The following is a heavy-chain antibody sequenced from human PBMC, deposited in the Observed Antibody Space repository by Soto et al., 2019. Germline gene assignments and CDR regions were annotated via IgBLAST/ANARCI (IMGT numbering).Heavy chain of an antibody. J-gene: IGHJ5*02. CDR3: SRGVAVAAYTALDL. CDR2: ISSGTNYV. CDR1: GFSFTNYE. Sequence: EEELMESGGGFQQPGGSLRLSCVAIGFSFTNYEMNWLRQAPGKGLEFIAYISSGTNYVYYADSVEGRFTISRDDAKSSLYLQMNRLRVEDTALYYCSRGVAVAAYTALDLWGPGTAVAVS. D-gene: IGHD6-19*01. V-gene: IGHV3-48*03.